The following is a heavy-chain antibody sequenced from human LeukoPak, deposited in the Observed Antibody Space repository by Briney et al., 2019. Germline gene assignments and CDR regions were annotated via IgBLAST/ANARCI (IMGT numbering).Heavy chain of an antibody. Sequence: PGGSLRLSCAASGFTFSDHYMDWVRQAPGKGLEWVCRIKNKANSYTTEYAASVKGRFTVSREDTKNALYLQMNSLKTEDTAVYYCTREGRYCSSTSCYVCLDFWGQGTLVTVSS. D-gene: IGHD2-2*01. V-gene: IGHV3-72*01. CDR3: TREGRYCSSTSCYVCLDF. CDR2: IKNKANSYTT. CDR1: GFTFSDHY. J-gene: IGHJ4*02.